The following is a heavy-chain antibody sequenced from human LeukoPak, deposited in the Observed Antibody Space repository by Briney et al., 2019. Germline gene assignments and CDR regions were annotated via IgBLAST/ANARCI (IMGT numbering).Heavy chain of an antibody. D-gene: IGHD3-22*01. J-gene: IGHJ4*02. CDR1: GFTFSSYG. CDR3: ARYYYDSSGYEADY. CDR2: IRYDGSNK. Sequence: PGGSLRLSCAASGFTFSSYGMHWVRQAPGKGLEWVAFIRYDGSNKYYEDSVKGRFTISRDNSKNTLYLQMNSLRAEDTAVYYCARYYYDSSGYEADYWGQGTLVTVSS. V-gene: IGHV3-30*02.